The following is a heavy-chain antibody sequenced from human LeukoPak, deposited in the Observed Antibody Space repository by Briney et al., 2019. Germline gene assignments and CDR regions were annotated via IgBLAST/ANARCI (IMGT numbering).Heavy chain of an antibody. CDR2: ISSSSSTI. CDR1: GFTFSSYS. CDR3: ASALYSYGSGGADY. V-gene: IGHV3-48*01. Sequence: QPGGSLRHSCAASGFTFSSYSMNWVRQAPGKGLEWVSCISSSSSTIYYADSVKGRFTISRDNAKNSLYLQMNSLRAEDTAVYYCASALYSYGSGGADYWGQGTLVTVSS. D-gene: IGHD5-18*01. J-gene: IGHJ4*02.